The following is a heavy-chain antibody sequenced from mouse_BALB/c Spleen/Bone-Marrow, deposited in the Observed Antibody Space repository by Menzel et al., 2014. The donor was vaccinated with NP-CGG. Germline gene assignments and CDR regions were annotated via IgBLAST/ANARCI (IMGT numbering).Heavy chain of an antibody. D-gene: IGHD1-1*01. CDR1: GYTFTSFT. Sequence: QVQLQQSAPELARPGASVKMSCKASGYTFTSFTIQWIKQRPGQGLEWIGYINPTRGYTDYNQKFKDRTTLTADKSSSTTYMQLTSLTSEDSAAYYCAREATYYAYFDYWGQGTALAVSS. CDR3: AREATYYAYFDY. V-gene: IGHV1-4*02. J-gene: IGHJ2*01. CDR2: INPTRGYT.